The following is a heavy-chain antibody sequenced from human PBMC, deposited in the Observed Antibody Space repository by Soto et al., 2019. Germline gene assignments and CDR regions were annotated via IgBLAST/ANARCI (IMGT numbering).Heavy chain of an antibody. Sequence: QVQLVQSGAEVKKPGASVKVSCKAPGYPFTGYYMPSGRQATGQGLGWMGWINPNSGGTNYAQKFQGRVTMTRDASMSTAYMELSRLRSDDTAVYYCARGAYCSGGSCYDNWFDPWGQGTLVTVSS. D-gene: IGHD2-15*01. V-gene: IGHV1-2*02. CDR2: INPNSGGT. CDR3: ARGAYCSGGSCYDNWFDP. CDR1: GYPFTGYY. J-gene: IGHJ5*02.